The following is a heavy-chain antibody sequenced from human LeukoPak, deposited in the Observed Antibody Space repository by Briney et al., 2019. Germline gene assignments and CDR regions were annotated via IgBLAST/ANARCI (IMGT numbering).Heavy chain of an antibody. D-gene: IGHD3-22*01. V-gene: IGHV4-59*12. Sequence: SETLSLTCTVSGGSISSYYWSWIRQPPGKGLGWIGYIYYSGSTNYNPSLKSRVTISVDTSKNQFSLKLTSVTAADTAVYYCARRSSSGYYYDNWFDPWGQGTLVTVSS. CDR2: IYYSGST. CDR1: GGSISSYY. J-gene: IGHJ5*02. CDR3: ARRSSSGYYYDNWFDP.